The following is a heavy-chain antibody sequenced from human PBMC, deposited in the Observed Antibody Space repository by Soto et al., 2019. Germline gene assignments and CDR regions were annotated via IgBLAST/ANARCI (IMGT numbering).Heavy chain of an antibody. J-gene: IGHJ5*02. CDR1: GGSFSGYY. CDR3: ARGTAGGSETYYNSWFDP. V-gene: IGHV4-34*01. D-gene: IGHD3-10*01. Sequence: SESLSLTCAVYGGSFSGYYWSWIRQPPGRGLEWIGEINHSGTTNNNPSLKSRVTISVDTSKNQFSLKVSSVTAADTAVYYCARGTAGGSETYYNSWFDPWGQGTLVTVSS. CDR2: INHSGTT.